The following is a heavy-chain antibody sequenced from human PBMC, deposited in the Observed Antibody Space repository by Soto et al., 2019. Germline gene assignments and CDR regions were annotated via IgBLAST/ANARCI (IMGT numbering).Heavy chain of an antibody. D-gene: IGHD3-10*01. J-gene: IGHJ6*02. CDR1: GYSFTSYW. Sequence: PWESLKISCKGSGYSFTSYWIGWVRQMPGKGLEWMGIIYPGDSDTRYSPSFQGQVTISADKSISTAYLQWSSLKASDTAMYYCARHGKTMVRHRHYYYYGMDVWGQGTTVTVSS. V-gene: IGHV5-51*01. CDR3: ARHGKTMVRHRHYYYYGMDV. CDR2: IYPGDSDT.